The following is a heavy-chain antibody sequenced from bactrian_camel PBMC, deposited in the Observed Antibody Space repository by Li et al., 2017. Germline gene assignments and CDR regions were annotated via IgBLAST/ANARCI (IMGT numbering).Heavy chain of an antibody. CDR2: LYTGAGST. J-gene: IGHJ4*01. CDR1: GYVGSTHC. CDR3: AAVEEDVGTRLLRLRPSSYTF. Sequence: HVQLVESGGGSVLAGGSLRPSCAVSGYVGSTHCMGWFRQAPGKEREGVASLYTGAGSTYYADSAKGRFAVSHSQDSAKNTVTVYLQMNSLKPEDTGIYYCAAVEEDVGTRLLRLRPSSYTFWGQGTRVTVS. D-gene: IGHD6*01. V-gene: IGHV3S54*01.